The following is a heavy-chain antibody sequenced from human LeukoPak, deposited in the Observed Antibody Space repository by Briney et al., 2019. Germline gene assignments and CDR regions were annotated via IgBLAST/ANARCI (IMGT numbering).Heavy chain of an antibody. Sequence: GRSQRLSCAASGFTFDDYAMHWVRQAPGKGLEWVSGISYNSDTIAYADSVKGRFTISRDNAKNSLYLQMNSLRAEDTALYYCAKDYCGGDCYSGWYFDLWGRGTLVTVSS. CDR2: ISYNSDTI. D-gene: IGHD2-21*02. J-gene: IGHJ2*01. CDR1: GFTFDDYA. V-gene: IGHV3-9*01. CDR3: AKDYCGGDCYSGWYFDL.